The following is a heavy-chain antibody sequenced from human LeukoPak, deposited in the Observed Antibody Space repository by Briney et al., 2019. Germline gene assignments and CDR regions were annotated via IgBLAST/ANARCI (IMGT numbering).Heavy chain of an antibody. V-gene: IGHV1-69*13. D-gene: IGHD1-26*01. CDR2: IIPIFGTA. CDR1: GYTFTSYG. Sequence: VKVSCKASGYTFTSYGISWVRQAPGQGLEWMGGIIPIFGTANYAQKFQGRVTITADESTSTAYMELSSLRSEDTAVYYCARDLGGVGATTSFDYWGQGTLVTVSS. CDR3: ARDLGGVGATTSFDY. J-gene: IGHJ4*02.